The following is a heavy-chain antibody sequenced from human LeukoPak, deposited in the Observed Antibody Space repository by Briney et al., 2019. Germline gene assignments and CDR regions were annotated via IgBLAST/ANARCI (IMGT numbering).Heavy chain of an antibody. D-gene: IGHD3-22*01. V-gene: IGHV4-59*01. J-gene: IGHJ4*02. CDR1: GGSISSYY. CDR3: ARSELGSGYLV. CDR2: IYYSGST. Sequence: SQTLSLTCTVSGGSISSYYWSWIRQPPGKGLEWIGYIYYSGSTNYNPSLKSRVTISVDTSKNQFSLKLSSVTAADTAVYYCARSELGSGYLVWGQGTLVTVSS.